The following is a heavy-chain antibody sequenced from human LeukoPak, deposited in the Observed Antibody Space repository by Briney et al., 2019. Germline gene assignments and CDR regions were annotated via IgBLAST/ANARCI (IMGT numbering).Heavy chain of an antibody. V-gene: IGHV1-3*01. CDR2: INAGNGNT. D-gene: IGHD2-2*01. J-gene: IGHJ5*02. Sequence: ASVKVSCKASGYTFTSYGISWVRQAPGQGLEWMGWINAGNGNTKYSQKFQGRVTITRDTSASTAYMELSSLRSEDTAVYYCARGRTSYPGWFDPWGQGTLVTVSS. CDR1: GYTFTSYG. CDR3: ARGRTSYPGWFDP.